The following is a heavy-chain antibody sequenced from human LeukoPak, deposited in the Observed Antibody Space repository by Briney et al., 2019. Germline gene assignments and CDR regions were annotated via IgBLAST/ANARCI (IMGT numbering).Heavy chain of an antibody. Sequence: SQTLSLTCTVSGNSISSGDNYWSWIRQPAGKGLEWIGRIYTSGSTNYNPSLKSRVTISGDTSRNQFSLRLSSVTAADTAVYYCARASYSYDINGWVPFDYWGQGTLVTVSS. CDR1: GNSISSGDNY. J-gene: IGHJ4*02. CDR2: IYTSGST. V-gene: IGHV4-61*02. CDR3: ARASYSYDINGWVPFDY. D-gene: IGHD3-22*01.